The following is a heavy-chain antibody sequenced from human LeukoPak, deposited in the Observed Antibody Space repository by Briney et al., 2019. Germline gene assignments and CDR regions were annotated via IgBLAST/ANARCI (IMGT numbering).Heavy chain of an antibody. Sequence: ASVKVSCKASGYTFTSYDINWVRQATGQGLEWMGWMNPNSGNTGYAQKFQGRVTITRNTSISTAYMELSSLRSEDTAVYYCARVVRTLYYYYMDVWGKGTTVTVS. CDR2: MNPNSGNT. CDR3: ARVVRTLYYYYMDV. J-gene: IGHJ6*03. CDR1: GYTFTSYD. V-gene: IGHV1-8*03. D-gene: IGHD3/OR15-3a*01.